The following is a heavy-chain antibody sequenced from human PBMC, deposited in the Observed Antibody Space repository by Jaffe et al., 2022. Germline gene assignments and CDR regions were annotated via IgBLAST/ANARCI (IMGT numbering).Heavy chain of an antibody. J-gene: IGHJ6*03. CDR2: IYHSGST. D-gene: IGHD2-2*01. Sequence: QVQLQESGPGLVKPSETLSLTCAVSGYSISSGYYWGWIRQPPGKGLEWIGSIYHSGSTYYNPSLKSRVTISVDTSKNQFSLKLSSVTAADTAVYYCARDSRLEDCSSTSCYADYYYYYYMDVWGKGTTVTVSS. CDR1: GYSISSGYY. V-gene: IGHV4-38-2*02. CDR3: ARDSRLEDCSSTSCYADYYYYYYMDV.